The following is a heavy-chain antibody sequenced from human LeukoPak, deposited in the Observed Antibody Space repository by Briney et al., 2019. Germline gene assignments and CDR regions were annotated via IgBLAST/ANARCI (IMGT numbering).Heavy chain of an antibody. CDR2: IYYSGSI. V-gene: IGHV4-59*12. CDR1: GGSISSYY. CDR3: ARDSIHRRTTPFDY. Sequence: SETLSLTCTVSGGSISSYYWSWIRQPPGKGLEWIGYIYYSGSINYNPSLKSRVIISVDTSKNQFSLRLNSVTAADTAVYSCARDSIHRRTTPFDYWGQGTLVTVSS. D-gene: IGHD1-7*01. J-gene: IGHJ4*02.